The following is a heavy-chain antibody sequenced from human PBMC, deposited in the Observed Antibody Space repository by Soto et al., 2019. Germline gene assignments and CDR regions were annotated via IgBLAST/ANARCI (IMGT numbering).Heavy chain of an antibody. CDR2: ISYDGSNK. CDR1: GFTFSSYA. CDR3: ARGLIVVAATILDY. J-gene: IGHJ4*02. V-gene: IGHV3-30-3*01. Sequence: PGGSLRLSCAASGFTFSSYAMHWVRQAPGKGLEWVAVISYDGSNKYYADSVKGRFTISRDNSKNTLYLQMNSLRAEDTAVYYCARGLIVVAATILDYWGQGALVTVSS. D-gene: IGHD2-15*01.